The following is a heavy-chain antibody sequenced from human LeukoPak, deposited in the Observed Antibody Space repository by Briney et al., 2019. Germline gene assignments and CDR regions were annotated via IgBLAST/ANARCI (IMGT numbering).Heavy chain of an antibody. D-gene: IGHD3-9*01. V-gene: IGHV4-34*01. J-gene: IGHJ4*02. CDR1: GGSFSVYY. Sequence: SETLSLTCAVYGGSFSVYYWSWIRQPPGRGLEWIGEINHRGSTNYNPSLKSRVTISVDTSTNQFSLKLSSVMAAGTAVYYCARAGGHYDILTGYYHYWGQGTLVTVSS. CDR2: INHRGST. CDR3: ARAGGHYDILTGYYHY.